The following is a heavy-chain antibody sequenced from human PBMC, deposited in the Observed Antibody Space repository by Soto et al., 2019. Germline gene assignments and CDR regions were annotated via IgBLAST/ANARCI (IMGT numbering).Heavy chain of an antibody. D-gene: IGHD2-15*01. CDR2: FVPLFGST. CDR3: ATHSLGPSSPPYFDN. CDR1: GGTFSGYA. V-gene: IGHV1-69*01. Sequence: QVQLVQSGAEVKKPGSSVKVSCQASGGTFSGYALTWVRQAPGQGLEWMGEFVPLFGSTNYAQKFAGRITIIADESTSTGYMELSTLRSEDTAVYYCATHSLGPSSPPYFDNWGQGTLVTVSS. J-gene: IGHJ4*02.